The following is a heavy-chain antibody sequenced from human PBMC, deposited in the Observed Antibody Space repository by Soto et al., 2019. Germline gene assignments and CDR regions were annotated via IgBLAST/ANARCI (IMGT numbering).Heavy chain of an antibody. CDR2: FDPEDGET. J-gene: IGHJ6*02. CDR1: GYTLTELS. Sequence: GASVKVSCKVSGYTLTELSMHWVRQAPGKGLEWMGGFDPEDGETIYAQKFQGRVTMTEDTSTDTAYMELSSLRSEDTAVYYCAAVGATTVGDYYYYGMAVWGQGATVTVSS. V-gene: IGHV1-24*01. CDR3: AAVGATTVGDYYYYGMAV. D-gene: IGHD1-26*01.